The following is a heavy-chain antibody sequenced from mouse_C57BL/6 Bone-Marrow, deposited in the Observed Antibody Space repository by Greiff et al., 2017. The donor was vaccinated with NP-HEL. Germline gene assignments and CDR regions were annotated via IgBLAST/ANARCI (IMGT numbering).Heavy chain of an antibody. Sequence: QVQLQQPGTELVKPGASVKLSCKASGYTFTSYWMHWVKQRPGQGLEWIGNINPSNGGTNYNEKFNSKATLTVDKSSSTAYMQLSSLTSEDSAVYYCARSNGITTVVPFDYWGQGTTLTVSS. V-gene: IGHV1-53*01. J-gene: IGHJ2*01. CDR1: GYTFTSYW. D-gene: IGHD1-1*01. CDR2: INPSNGGT. CDR3: ARSNGITTVVPFDY.